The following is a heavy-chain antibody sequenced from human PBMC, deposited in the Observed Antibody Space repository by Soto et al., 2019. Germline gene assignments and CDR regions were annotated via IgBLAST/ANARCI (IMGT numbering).Heavy chain of an antibody. D-gene: IGHD5-12*01. J-gene: IGHJ6*02. V-gene: IGHV6-1*01. CDR2: TYYRSKWYN. Sequence: SQTLSLTCAISGDSVSSNSAAWNWIRQSPSIGLEWLGRTYYRSKWYNEYAVSLKSRRTINPDTSKNQFYLQLNSVTPEDTAVYYCARDNVDVAPGYDGPYHSYYGMHXWGQGTKVTAS. CDR3: ARDNVDVAPGYDGPYHSYYGMHX. CDR1: GDSVSSNSAA.